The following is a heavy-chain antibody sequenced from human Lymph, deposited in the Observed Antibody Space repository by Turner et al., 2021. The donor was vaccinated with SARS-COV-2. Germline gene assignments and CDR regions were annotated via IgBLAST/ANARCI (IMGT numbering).Heavy chain of an antibody. CDR3: ARRHSGNYDAFDI. D-gene: IGHD1-26*01. CDR1: GGTFSTYV. V-gene: IGHV1-69*10. CDR2: IIPILGIA. J-gene: IGHJ3*02. Sequence: QVQLVQSGAGVKNPGSSVKVSCRASGGTFSTYVISWVRQAPGQGLEWMGGIIPILGIANYAQKFQGRVTITADKSTSTAYMELSSLRSEDTAVYHCARRHSGNYDAFDIWGQGTMVTVSS.